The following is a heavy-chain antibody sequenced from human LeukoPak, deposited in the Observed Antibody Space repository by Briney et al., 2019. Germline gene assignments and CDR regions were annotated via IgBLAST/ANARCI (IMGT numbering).Heavy chain of an antibody. CDR3: ARRKGYGDYKSPEGDY. D-gene: IGHD4-17*01. V-gene: IGHV5-51*01. CDR2: IYPGDSET. J-gene: IGHJ4*02. Sequence: GESLKISCKGSGYTFTYYWIAWLRQMPGKGLEWMGIIYPGDSETRYSPSFQGRVTISADRSISTAYLQWSSLKATDTAMYYCARRKGYGDYKSPEGDYWGQGTLVTVSS. CDR1: GYTFTYYW.